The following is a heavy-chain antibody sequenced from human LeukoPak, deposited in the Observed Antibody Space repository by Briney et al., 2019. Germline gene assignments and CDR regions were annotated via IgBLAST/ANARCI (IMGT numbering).Heavy chain of an antibody. V-gene: IGHV3-7*01. Sequence: PGGSLRLSCAASGFTFSSYWMSWVRQAPGKGLEWVANIKQDGSEKYYVDSVKGRFTISRDNAKNSLYPQMNSLRAEDTAVYYCARVLLQGGYYYYYYGMDVWGQGTTVTVSS. D-gene: IGHD3-16*01. CDR3: ARVLLQGGYYYYYYGMDV. CDR1: GFTFSSYW. CDR2: IKQDGSEK. J-gene: IGHJ6*02.